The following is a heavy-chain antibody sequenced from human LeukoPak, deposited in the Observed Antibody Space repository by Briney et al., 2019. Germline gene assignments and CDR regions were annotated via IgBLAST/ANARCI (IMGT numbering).Heavy chain of an antibody. J-gene: IGHJ3*02. Sequence: GGSLRLSCAASGFTFDDYTMHWVRQAPGKGLEWVSLISWDGDTTYYADSVKGRFTISRDNSKNSLYLQMNSLRTEDTALYYCAKARGLIGGAFDIWGQGTMVTVSS. CDR1: GFTFDDYT. CDR3: AKARGLIGGAFDI. V-gene: IGHV3-43*01. D-gene: IGHD3-22*01. CDR2: ISWDGDTT.